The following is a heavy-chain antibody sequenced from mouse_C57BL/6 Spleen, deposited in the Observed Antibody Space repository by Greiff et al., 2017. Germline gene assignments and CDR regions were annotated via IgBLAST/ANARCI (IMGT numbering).Heavy chain of an antibody. J-gene: IGHJ1*03. V-gene: IGHV7-3*01. CDR1: GFTFTDYY. D-gene: IGHD1-1*01. Sequence: VQLMESGGGLVQPGGSLRLSCAASGFTFTDYYMSWVRQPPGKALEWLGFIRNKANGYTTEYRASVKGRFTISRDNSQSILYLQMYALRAEDSATYYCARCGRSTYWYFDVWGTGTTVTVSS. CDR3: ARCGRSTYWYFDV. CDR2: IRNKANGYTT.